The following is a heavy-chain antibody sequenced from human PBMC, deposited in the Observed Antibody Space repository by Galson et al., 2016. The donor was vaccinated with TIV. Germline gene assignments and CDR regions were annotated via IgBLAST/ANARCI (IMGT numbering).Heavy chain of an antibody. Sequence: SLRLSCAASGFTFSDFSMSWIRQAPGKGLEWISYISGSGITTYYADSVKGRFTISRDNAKNSLFLHMHSLRAEDTAGYYCATGLVPPAIDYWGQGNLLTVSS. CDR3: ATGLVPPAIDY. CDR1: GFTFSDFS. D-gene: IGHD2-2*02. V-gene: IGHV3-11*01. CDR2: ISGSGITT. J-gene: IGHJ4*01.